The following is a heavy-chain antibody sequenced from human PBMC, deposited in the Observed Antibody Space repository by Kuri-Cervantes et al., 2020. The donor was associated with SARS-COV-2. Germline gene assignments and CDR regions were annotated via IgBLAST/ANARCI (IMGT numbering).Heavy chain of an antibody. CDR3: ARDRLQGYYDSSGSLGFDP. CDR2: ISYDGSNK. V-gene: IGHV3-30*03. Sequence: GESLKISCAASGFTFSSYGMHWVRQAPGKGLEWVAVISYDGSNKYYADSVKGRFTISRDNSKNTLYLQMDSLRAEDTAVYYCARDRLQGYYDSSGSLGFDPWGQGTLVTVSS. J-gene: IGHJ5*02. D-gene: IGHD3-22*01. CDR1: GFTFSSYG.